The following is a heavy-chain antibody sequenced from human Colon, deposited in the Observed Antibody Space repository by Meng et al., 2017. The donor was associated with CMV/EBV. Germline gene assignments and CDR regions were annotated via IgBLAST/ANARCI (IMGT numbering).Heavy chain of an antibody. CDR1: GLSVSSNY. Sequence: EVELEESGGCLIQPGGSMRLSCAASGLSVSSNYMSWVSQAPGKGLEWVSVIYVDGSTYYAESVRGRFTISRDSSTNTVHLHLNSLRDDDSAVYYCARDLGGGDYFDYWGQGTLVTVSS. CDR2: IYVDGST. J-gene: IGHJ4*02. CDR3: ARDLGGGDYFDY. V-gene: IGHV3-53*01. D-gene: IGHD3-16*01.